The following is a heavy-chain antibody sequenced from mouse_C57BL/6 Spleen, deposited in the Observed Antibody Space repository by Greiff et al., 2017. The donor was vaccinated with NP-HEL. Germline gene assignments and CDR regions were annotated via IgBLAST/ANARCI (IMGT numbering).Heavy chain of an antibody. CDR3: ARWDYGSRAWFAY. Sequence: VQLQQPGAELVRPGSSVKLSCKASGYTFTSYWMHWVKQRPIQGLEWIGNIDPSDSETHYNQKFKDKATLTVDKSSSTAYMQLSSLTSEDSAVYYCARWDYGSRAWFAYWGQGTLVTVSA. CDR2: IDPSDSET. V-gene: IGHV1-52*01. J-gene: IGHJ3*01. D-gene: IGHD1-1*01. CDR1: GYTFTSYW.